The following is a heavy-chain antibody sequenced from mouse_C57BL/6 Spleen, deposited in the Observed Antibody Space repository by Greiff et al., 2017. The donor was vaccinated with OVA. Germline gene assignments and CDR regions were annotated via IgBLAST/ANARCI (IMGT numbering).Heavy chain of an antibody. J-gene: IGHJ3*01. CDR1: GFPFRDSY. CDR2: FNYVGSST. Sequence: EVKLMESEGGLVQPGSSMKLPCTASGFPFRDSYMAWVRQVPEKGLEWVANFNYVGSSTYYLDFLKSRFIISRDNAKNILYLQMSRRKSEDTATYYCARALLPGHPWFAYWGQGTLVTVSA. D-gene: IGHD1-1*01. V-gene: IGHV5-16*01. CDR3: ARALLPGHPWFAY.